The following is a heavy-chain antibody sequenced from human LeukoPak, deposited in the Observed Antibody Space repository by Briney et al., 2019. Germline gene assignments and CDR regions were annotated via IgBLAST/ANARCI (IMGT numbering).Heavy chain of an antibody. CDR1: GFSFSAFG. D-gene: IGHD5-12*01. J-gene: IGHJ4*02. CDR2: ITKNGDTT. CDR3: AKVGAGYDNLSY. V-gene: IGHV3-23*01. Sequence: GGSLRLSCAASGFSFSAFGMNWVRQAPGKGLEWVSTITKNGDTTYYADSVKGRFTISRDNSKNTLYLQMNSLRAEDTAVYYCAKVGAGYDNLSYWGQGTLVTVSS.